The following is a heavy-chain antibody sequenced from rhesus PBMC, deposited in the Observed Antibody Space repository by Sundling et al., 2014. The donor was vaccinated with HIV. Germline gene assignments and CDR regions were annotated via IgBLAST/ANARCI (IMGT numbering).Heavy chain of an antibody. CDR3: AKDDTIVVVIDGYGLDS. CDR1: GFTFSSYG. D-gene: IGHD3-16*01. J-gene: IGHJ6*01. V-gene: IGHV3S42*01. CDR2: INSGGGST. Sequence: EVQLVETGGGLVQPGGSLKLSCAASGFTFSSYGMSWVRQAPGKGLEWVSAINSGGGSTYYADSVKGRFTISRDNSKNTLSLQMNSLRAEDTAVYYCAKDDTIVVVIDGYGLDSWGQGVVVTVSS.